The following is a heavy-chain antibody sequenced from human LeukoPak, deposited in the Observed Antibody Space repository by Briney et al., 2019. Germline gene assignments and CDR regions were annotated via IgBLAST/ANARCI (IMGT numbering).Heavy chain of an antibody. CDR1: GFAVSSNY. D-gene: IGHD5-12*01. V-gene: IGHV3-53*01. CDR2: IYSDGST. J-gene: IGHJ3*02. Sequence: GGSLRLSCAASGFAVSSNYISWVRQAPGKGLEWVSIIYSDGSTFPADSVKGRFTMSRDNSKNTLDLQMNSLRAEDTAVYFCARDRHRYRGINGDGDAFDIWGQGTMVTVSS. CDR3: ARDRHRYRGINGDGDAFDI.